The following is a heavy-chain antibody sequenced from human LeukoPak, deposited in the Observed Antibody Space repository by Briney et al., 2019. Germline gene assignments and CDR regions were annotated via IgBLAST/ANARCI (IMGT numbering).Heavy chain of an antibody. CDR1: GFTFDDYG. CDR3: ACYPEGWIQRVGY. CDR2: INWNGGST. V-gene: IGHV3-20*04. Sequence: GGSLRLSCAASGFTFDDYGMSWVHQAPGKGLEWVSGINWNGGSTGYADSVKGRFTISRDNAKNSLYLQMNSLRAEDTAVYYCACYPEGWIQRVGYWGQGTLVTVSS. J-gene: IGHJ4*02. D-gene: IGHD5-18*01.